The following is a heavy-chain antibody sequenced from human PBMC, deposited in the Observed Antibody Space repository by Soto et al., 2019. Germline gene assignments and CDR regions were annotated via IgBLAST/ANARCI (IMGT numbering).Heavy chain of an antibody. CDR1: GYTFTSYG. Sequence: QVQLVQSGAEVKKPGASVKVSCKASGYTFTSYGISWVRQAPGQGLEWMGWIRAYNGNTNYAQKHQSRATMTTGTSTSTAYMELRSLRSDDTAVYYCARDLDYDSSVGYWGQVTLVTVSS. CDR2: IRAYNGNT. J-gene: IGHJ4*02. D-gene: IGHD3-22*01. V-gene: IGHV1-18*04. CDR3: ARDLDYDSSVGY.